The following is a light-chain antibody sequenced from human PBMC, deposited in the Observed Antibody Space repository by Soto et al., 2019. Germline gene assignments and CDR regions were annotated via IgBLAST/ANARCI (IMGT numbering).Light chain of an antibody. CDR3: QQSYSTPRT. J-gene: IGKJ1*01. V-gene: IGKV1-39*01. CDR1: KAIRHD. CDR2: GAS. Sequence: IQMTQSPSSLSASLGARVTITCRASKAIRHDVGWIQQKPGKAPNLLSFGASNLQAGVPVRFSCSGSGTDFTLTISSLQHEDFATYYCQQSYSTPRTFGQGAKVDIK.